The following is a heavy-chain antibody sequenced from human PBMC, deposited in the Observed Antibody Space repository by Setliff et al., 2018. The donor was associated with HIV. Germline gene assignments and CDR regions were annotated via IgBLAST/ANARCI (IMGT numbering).Heavy chain of an antibody. CDR3: SRHRHTAAGTLDAFDI. J-gene: IGHJ3*02. CDR2: IQPVDSDT. Sequence: GESLKISCKGSGYSFTSNWIGWVRQMPGKGLEWMGIIQPVDSDTRDSPSFQGQVDFSADKSISTAYLQWSTLKASDTAIYYCSRHRHTAAGTLDAFDIWGQGTVVTVSS. CDR1: GYSFTSNW. V-gene: IGHV5-51*01. D-gene: IGHD6-13*01.